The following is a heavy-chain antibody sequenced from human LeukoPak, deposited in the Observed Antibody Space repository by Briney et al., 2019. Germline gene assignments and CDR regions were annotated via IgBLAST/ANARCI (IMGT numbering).Heavy chain of an antibody. CDR2: INPNSGGT. Sequence: ASVKVSCKASGYTFTGYYMHWVRQAPGQGLEWMGWINPNSGGTNYAQKFQGRVTMTRDTSISTAYMELSRLRSDDTAVYYCARVHGYGGNIPGFEYWGQGTLVTVSS. J-gene: IGHJ4*02. D-gene: IGHD4-23*01. V-gene: IGHV1-2*02. CDR3: ARVHGYGGNIPGFEY. CDR1: GYTFTGYY.